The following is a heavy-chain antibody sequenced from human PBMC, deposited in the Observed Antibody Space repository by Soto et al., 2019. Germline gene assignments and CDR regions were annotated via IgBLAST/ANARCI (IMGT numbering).Heavy chain of an antibody. CDR1: GGTFSSYA. J-gene: IGHJ6*02. D-gene: IGHD2-21*01. V-gene: IGHV1-69*13. CDR2: IIPIFGTA. Sequence: GASVKVSCKASGGTFSSYAISWVRQAPGQGLEWMGGIIPIFGTANYAQKFQGRLTIIADESTSTAYMELSSLRSEDTALYYCAISRNIVMVILGKYYYYGLDVWGQGTTVTVSS. CDR3: AISRNIVMVILGKYYYYGLDV.